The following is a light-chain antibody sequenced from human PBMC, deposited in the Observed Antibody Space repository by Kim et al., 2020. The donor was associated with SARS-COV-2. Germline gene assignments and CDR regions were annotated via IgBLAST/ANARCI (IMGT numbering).Light chain of an antibody. Sequence: KTVTVYCHRNSGRIGSDYVQWYQQRPGSAPTVVIYGDKQRASGVPGRFSGSIDSSSNSASLTISGLQTEDEADYYCQSYDGTNYVFGPGTKVTVL. CDR3: QSYDGTNYV. CDR1: SGRIGSDY. V-gene: IGLV6-57*03. CDR2: GDK. J-gene: IGLJ1*01.